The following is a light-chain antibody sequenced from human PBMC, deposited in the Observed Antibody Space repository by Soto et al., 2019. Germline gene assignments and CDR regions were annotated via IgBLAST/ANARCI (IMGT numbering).Light chain of an antibody. CDR1: QSVSSF. CDR2: DAS. Sequence: EIVLTQSPATLSFSPGERATLSCRASQSVSSFLAWYQQKPGQAPRLVIHDASDRATGIPARFSGSGSGTDFTLTISSLEPEDFAVYYCQQRSNWPPTFGQGTRLEIK. CDR3: QQRSNWPPT. V-gene: IGKV3-11*01. J-gene: IGKJ5*01.